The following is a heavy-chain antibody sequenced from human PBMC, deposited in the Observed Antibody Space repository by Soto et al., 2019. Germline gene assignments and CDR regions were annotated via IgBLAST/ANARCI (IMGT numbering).Heavy chain of an antibody. CDR2: IFSNDEK. V-gene: IGHV2-26*01. D-gene: IGHD5-12*01. Sequence: SGPTLVNPTETLTLTCTVSGFSLSNTKMGVSWIRQPPGKALEWLAHIFSNDEKSYSASLKGRLTISKDTSKSQVVLTMTNMDPVDPATYYCARLFYSGYDYSDYWGQGTLVTVSS. CDR1: GFSLSNTKMG. CDR3: ARLFYSGYDYSDY. J-gene: IGHJ4*02.